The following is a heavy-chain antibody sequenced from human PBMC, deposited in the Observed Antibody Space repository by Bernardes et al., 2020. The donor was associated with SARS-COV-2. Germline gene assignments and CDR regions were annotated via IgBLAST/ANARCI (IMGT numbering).Heavy chain of an antibody. CDR3: ARDFEWVQGVIPKKERYDY. CDR2: INPNSGGT. V-gene: IGHV1-2*06. Sequence: ASVKVSCKASGYTFTGYYMHWVRQAPGQGLEWMGRINPNSGGTNYAQKFQGRVTMTRDTSISTAYMELSRLRSDDTAVYYCARDFEWVQGVIPKKERYDYWGQGTLVTVSS. CDR1: GYTFTGYY. J-gene: IGHJ4*02. D-gene: IGHD3-10*01.